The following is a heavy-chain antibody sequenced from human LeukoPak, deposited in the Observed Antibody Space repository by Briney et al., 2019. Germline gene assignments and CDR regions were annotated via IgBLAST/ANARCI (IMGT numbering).Heavy chain of an antibody. J-gene: IGHJ4*02. CDR1: GYTLTELS. Sequence: ASVKVSCKVSGYTLTELSMHWVRQAPGKGRDWMGSFDPEDAETIYAQKFQGKVTMTEDTSTDTAYIELSSLRSEDTAVYYCATIPVTTGYFDYWGQGTLVTVSS. CDR3: ATIPVTTGYFDY. D-gene: IGHD4-17*01. V-gene: IGHV1-24*01. CDR2: FDPEDAET.